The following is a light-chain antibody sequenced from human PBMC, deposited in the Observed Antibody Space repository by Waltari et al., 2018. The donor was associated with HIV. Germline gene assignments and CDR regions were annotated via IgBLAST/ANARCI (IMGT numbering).Light chain of an antibody. CDR1: SGSIGSNY. J-gene: IGLJ3*02. Sequence: NFMLTQPHSVSGSAGKTVTISCTRDSGSIGSNYVQVFQQRPGSSPRTLIFEDNQRPSGVSDRFSASIDSSSNSASLTISGLKTEDEGHYYCQSYDTKTHWVFGGGSKLTVL. CDR3: QSYDTKTHWV. V-gene: IGLV6-57*01. CDR2: EDN.